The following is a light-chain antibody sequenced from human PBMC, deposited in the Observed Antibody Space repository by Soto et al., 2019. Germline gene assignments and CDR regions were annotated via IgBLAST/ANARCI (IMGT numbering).Light chain of an antibody. J-gene: IGKJ1*01. CDR1: QSVSSN. Sequence: ETVMTQSPATLSVSPGERATLSCRASQSVSSNLAWYQQKPGQAPRLLIYGASTRATGIPTRFSGRGSGTEFTLTISRLQSDDFALNYCQQYHDWPPWTFGRGTKVEVK. CDR2: GAS. CDR3: QQYHDWPPWT. V-gene: IGKV3-15*01.